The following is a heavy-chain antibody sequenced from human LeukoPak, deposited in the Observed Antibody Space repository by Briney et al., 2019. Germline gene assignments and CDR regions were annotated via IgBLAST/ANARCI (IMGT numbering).Heavy chain of an antibody. D-gene: IGHD3-16*02. Sequence: KSSXTLSLTCSVSGYSISTGFYWGWIRPPPGKGLEWIGSIYHSGTTYYNSSLKSRVNISVDTSKNQFSLKLSSVTAADTAVYYCARDVIRGQGTLVTVSS. V-gene: IGHV4-38-2*02. CDR2: IYHSGTT. J-gene: IGHJ4*02. CDR3: ARDVI. CDR1: GYSISTGFY.